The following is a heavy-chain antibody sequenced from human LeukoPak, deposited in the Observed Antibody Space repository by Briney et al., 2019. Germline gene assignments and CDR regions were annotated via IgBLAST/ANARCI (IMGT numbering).Heavy chain of an antibody. Sequence: GGSLRLSCAASGFTFSSYNMNWVRQTPGKGLEWVSSISSSSTYIYYADSLKGRFTISRDNAKNSLYLQMNSLRAEDTAVYYCARDTRSGGSCYSGVGDYWGQGTLVIVSS. V-gene: IGHV3-21*01. CDR3: ARDTRSGGSCYSGVGDY. CDR2: ISSSSTYI. CDR1: GFTFSSYN. D-gene: IGHD2-15*01. J-gene: IGHJ4*02.